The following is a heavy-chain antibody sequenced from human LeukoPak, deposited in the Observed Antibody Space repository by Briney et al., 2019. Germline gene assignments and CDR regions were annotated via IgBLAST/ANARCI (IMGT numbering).Heavy chain of an antibody. CDR1: GFTFTSDA. D-gene: IGHD1-14*01. Sequence: GGSLRLSCVASGFTFTSDAMNWVRQAPGKGLEWVSSTVSRGTTQYADSVKGRFTVSRDTSKNTLYLQMNSLGADDTAVYYCAKLIGRRTNHDYWGQGTLVTVSS. CDR3: AKLIGRRTNHDY. V-gene: IGHV3-23*01. CDR2: TVSRGTT. J-gene: IGHJ4*02.